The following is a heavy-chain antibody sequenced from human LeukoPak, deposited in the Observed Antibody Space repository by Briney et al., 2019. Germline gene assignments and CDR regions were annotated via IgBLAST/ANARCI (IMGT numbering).Heavy chain of an antibody. J-gene: IGHJ4*02. V-gene: IGHV3-30*02. Sequence: GGSLRLSCAQSRWTLRNYAMHWVGQAPGKGLEWVAFIEFDGSTIYSADSVKGRFTISRDNSKSTLYLQMNSLRPEGSALYYCANHISVHCNRTSCSDYWGQGALITVSS. CDR1: RWTLRNYA. CDR2: IEFDGSTI. D-gene: IGHD2-2*01. CDR3: ANHISVHCNRTSCSDY.